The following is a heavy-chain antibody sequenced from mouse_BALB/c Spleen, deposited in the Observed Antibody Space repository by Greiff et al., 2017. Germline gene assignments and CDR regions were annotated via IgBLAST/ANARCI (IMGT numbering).Heavy chain of an antibody. CDR3: ARDGRGIYYFDY. CDR2: IYPGDGDT. D-gene: IGHD1-1*01. Sequence: QVQLQQSGAELARPGASVKLSCKASGYTFTSYWMQWVKQRPGQGLEWIGAIYPGDGDTRYTQKFKGKATLTADKSSSTAYMQLSSLASEDSAVYYCARDGRGIYYFDYWGQGTTLTVSS. J-gene: IGHJ2*01. V-gene: IGHV1-87*01. CDR1: GYTFTSYW.